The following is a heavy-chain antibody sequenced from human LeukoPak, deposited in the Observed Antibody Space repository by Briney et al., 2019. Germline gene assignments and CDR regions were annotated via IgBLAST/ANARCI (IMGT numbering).Heavy chain of an antibody. CDR2: INHSGST. D-gene: IGHD3-22*01. J-gene: IGHJ4*02. CDR1: GGSFSGYY. Sequence: SETLSLTCAVYGGSFSGYYCSWIRQPPGKGLEWIGEINHSGSTNYNPSLKSRVTISVDTSKNQFSLKLSSVTAADTAVYYCARSRGYDSSGYQKWGQGTLVTVSS. V-gene: IGHV4-34*01. CDR3: ARSRGYDSSGYQK.